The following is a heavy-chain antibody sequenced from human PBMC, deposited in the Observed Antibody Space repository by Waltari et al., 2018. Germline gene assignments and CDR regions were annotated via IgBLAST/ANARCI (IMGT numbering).Heavy chain of an antibody. CDR3: ARAAVAGKRPLGD. V-gene: IGHV1-8*01. J-gene: IGHJ4*02. CDR1: GYTFTSYD. CDR2: MNPNSGNT. Sequence: QVQLVQSGAEVKKPGASVKVSCKASGYTFTSYDINWVRQATGQGLEWMGWMNPNSGNTGNAQKFQGRGTMTRNTSMSTAYMELSSRRSEDTAVYYCARAAVAGKRPLGDWGQGTLVTVSS. D-gene: IGHD6-19*01.